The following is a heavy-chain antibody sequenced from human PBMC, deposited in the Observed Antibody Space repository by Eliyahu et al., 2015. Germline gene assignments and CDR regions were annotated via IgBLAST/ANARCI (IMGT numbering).Heavy chain of an antibody. J-gene: IGHJ4*02. CDR3: AKEASVATKTVDY. D-gene: IGHD5-12*01. CDR1: GFXFNNYG. Sequence: PLVESGGGVVQAGGSLXXSCAASGFXFNNYGXHWVRQAPGKGVEWVAFIRHDGSKTFYADSVKGRFTISRDNSKDTLYLQMNSLRLDDTAVYFCAKEASVATKTVDYWGQGTQVTVSS. CDR2: IRHDGSKT. V-gene: IGHV3-30*02.